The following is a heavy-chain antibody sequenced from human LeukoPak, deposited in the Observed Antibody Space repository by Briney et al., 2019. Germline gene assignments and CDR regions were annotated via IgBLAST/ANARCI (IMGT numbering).Heavy chain of an antibody. D-gene: IGHD1-26*01. V-gene: IGHV3-30*18. J-gene: IGHJ5*02. CDR3: AKDLEWELLGWFDP. CDR2: ISYDGSNK. CDR1: GFTFSSYG. Sequence: GRSLRLSCAASGFTFSSYGMHWVRQAPGKGLEWVAVISYDGSNKYYAGSVKGRFTISRDNSKNTLYLQMNSLRAEDTAVYYCAKDLEWELLGWFDPWGQGTLVTVSS.